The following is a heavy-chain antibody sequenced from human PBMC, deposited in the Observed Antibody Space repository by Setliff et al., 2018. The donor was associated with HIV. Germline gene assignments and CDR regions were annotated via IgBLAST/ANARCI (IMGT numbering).Heavy chain of an antibody. CDR3: ATLDYYGSQTYNLALHY. CDR1: GYTFAAYY. V-gene: IGHV1-18*04. Sequence: ASVKVSCKASGYTFAAYYIHWLRQAPGQGLEWMGWIGPYNGRTEYAQEFQGRVSLTIDTSASTAYMELRSLRSDDTAMYYCATLDYYGSQTYNLALHYWGQGTLVTVSS. J-gene: IGHJ4*02. D-gene: IGHD3-10*01. CDR2: IGPYNGRT.